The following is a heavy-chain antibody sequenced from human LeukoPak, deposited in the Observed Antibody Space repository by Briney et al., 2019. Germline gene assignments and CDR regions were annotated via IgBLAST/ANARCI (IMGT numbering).Heavy chain of an antibody. V-gene: IGHV3-11*01. CDR1: GFTFSDYY. CDR2: ISNSGSSI. J-gene: IGHJ4*02. D-gene: IGHD6-19*01. Sequence: PGGSLRLSCAASGFTFSDYYMSWIRQTPGKGLEWVSYISNSGSSIYYADSVKGRFTISRDNAKNSLYLQMNSLRAEDTAVYYCASGYSSGWYPFDYWGQGTLVTVSS. CDR3: ASGYSSGWYPFDY.